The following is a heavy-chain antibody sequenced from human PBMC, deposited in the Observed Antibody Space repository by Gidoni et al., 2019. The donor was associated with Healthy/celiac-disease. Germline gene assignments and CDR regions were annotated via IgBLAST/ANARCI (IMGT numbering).Heavy chain of an antibody. J-gene: IGHJ4*02. CDR1: GGSFRGSY. D-gene: IGHD1-26*01. CDR3: ARGGGPWWELLSGIYFDY. CDR2: INHSGST. Sequence: QVQLQQWGAGLLKPSDTLSLTCAVYGGSFRGSYWSWIRQPPGKGLEWIGEINHSGSTNYNPSLKSRVTISVDTSKNQFSLKLSSVTAADTAVYYCARGGGPWWELLSGIYFDYWGQGTLVTVSS. V-gene: IGHV4-34*01.